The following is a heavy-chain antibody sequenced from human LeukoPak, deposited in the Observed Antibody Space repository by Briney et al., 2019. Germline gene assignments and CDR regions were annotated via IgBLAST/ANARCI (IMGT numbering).Heavy chain of an antibody. Sequence: GGSLRLSCAASGFTFSSYWMHWVRQAPGKGLVWVSRINSDGSSTSYADSVKGRFTISRDNAKNTLYLQMNSLRAEDTAVYYCAREGVYDYVWGSYRPYYFDYWGQGTLVTASS. CDR2: INSDGSST. CDR1: GFTFSSYW. D-gene: IGHD3-16*02. V-gene: IGHV3-74*01. CDR3: AREGVYDYVWGSYRPYYFDY. J-gene: IGHJ4*02.